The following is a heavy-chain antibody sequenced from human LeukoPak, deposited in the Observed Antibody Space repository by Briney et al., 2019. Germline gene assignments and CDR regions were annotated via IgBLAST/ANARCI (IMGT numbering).Heavy chain of an antibody. CDR2: IYHSGST. Sequence: SQTLSLTCAVSGGSISSGGYSWSWIRQPPGKGLEWIGYIYHSGSTYYNPSLKSRVTISVDRSKNQFSLKLSSLTAADTAVYYCGRGRTVVTPSRDFDLLGRGTL. J-gene: IGHJ2*01. V-gene: IGHV4-30-2*01. CDR1: GGSISSGGYS. CDR3: GRGRTVVTPSRDFDL. D-gene: IGHD4-23*01.